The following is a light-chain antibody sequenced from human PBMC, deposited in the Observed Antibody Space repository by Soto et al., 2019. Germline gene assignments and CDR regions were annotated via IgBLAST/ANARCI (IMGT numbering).Light chain of an antibody. Sequence: DIQMTQSPSTLSGSVGDRVTITCRASQTISSWLAWYQQTPGKAPKLLIYKASTLKSGVPSRFSGSGSGTEFTLTISSLQPDDFATYYCQQLSTYPLTFGGGTKVDIK. CDR1: QTISSW. J-gene: IGKJ4*01. CDR3: QQLSTYPLT. V-gene: IGKV1-5*03. CDR2: KAS.